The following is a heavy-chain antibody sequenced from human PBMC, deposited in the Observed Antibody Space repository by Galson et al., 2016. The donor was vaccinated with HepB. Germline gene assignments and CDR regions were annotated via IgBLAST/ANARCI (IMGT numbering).Heavy chain of an antibody. D-gene: IGHD3-3*01. CDR3: AKSRIRFLGWGTHGMDV. CDR1: GFNFSYYA. CDR2: ISYDGRTN. J-gene: IGHJ6*02. Sequence: SLRLSCAASGFNFSYYAMHWVRQAPGKGLAWVASISYDGRTNYYVDSLKGRFSISRDNSRRTLDLQMNSLGVEDTAVYYCAKSRIRFLGWGTHGMDVWGQGTTVSVSS. V-gene: IGHV3-30*18.